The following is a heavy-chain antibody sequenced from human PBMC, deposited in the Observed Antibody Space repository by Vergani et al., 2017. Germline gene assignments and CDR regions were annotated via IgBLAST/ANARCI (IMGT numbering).Heavy chain of an antibody. J-gene: IGHJ6*02. V-gene: IGHV4-39*01. CDR1: GASIRSSNYY. CDR2: IYYSGST. D-gene: IGHD3-10*01. CDR3: ARHRGSGGFFPSSYFYGMDV. Sequence: QLQLQESGPGLVKPSATLSLTCSVSGASIRSSNYYWSWIRQPPGKGLEWIASIYYSGSTYYNPSLKSRVTISVDTSKNQFSLKLSSVTAADTAIYYCARHRGSGGFFPSSYFYGMDVWGHGTTVTVSS.